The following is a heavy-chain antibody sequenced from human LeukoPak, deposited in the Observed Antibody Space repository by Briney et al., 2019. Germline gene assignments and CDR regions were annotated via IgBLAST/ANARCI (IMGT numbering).Heavy chain of an antibody. D-gene: IGHD6-19*01. J-gene: IGHJ4*02. V-gene: IGHV4-38-2*02. CDR3: ARDHGVGSGWYY. CDR1: GYSISSGYY. CDR2: IYHSGST. Sequence: SETLSLTCTVSGYSISSGYYWGWIRQPPGKGLEWIGSIYHSGSTYYNPSLKSRVTISVDTSKNQFSLKLSSVTAADTAVYYCARDHGVGSGWYYWGQGTLVNVSS.